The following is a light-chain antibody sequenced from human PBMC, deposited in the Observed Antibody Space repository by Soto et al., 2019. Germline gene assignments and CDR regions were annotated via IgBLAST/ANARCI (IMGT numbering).Light chain of an antibody. CDR2: DVS. CDR1: SSDVGGYNY. V-gene: IGLV2-14*01. J-gene: IGLJ2*01. Sequence: SVLTQPASVSGSPGQSITISCTGTSSDVGGYNYVSWYQQHPGKAPKLMIYDVSNRPSGVSNRFSGSKSGNTASLTISGLQAEDEADYYCSSYTSSSLVFGGGTKVTVL. CDR3: SSYTSSSLV.